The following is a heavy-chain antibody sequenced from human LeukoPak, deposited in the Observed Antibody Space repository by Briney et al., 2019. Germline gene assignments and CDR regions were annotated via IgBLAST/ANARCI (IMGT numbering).Heavy chain of an antibody. Sequence: GGSLKLSCAASGFTFSSYAMSWVRQAPGKGLEWVSAISGSGGSTYYADSVKGRFTISRDNSKNTLYLQMNSLRAEDTAVYYCAKFFGYSYGHYDYWGQGTLVTVSS. CDR3: AKFFGYSYGHYDY. CDR2: ISGSGGST. CDR1: GFTFSSYA. V-gene: IGHV3-23*01. D-gene: IGHD5-18*01. J-gene: IGHJ4*02.